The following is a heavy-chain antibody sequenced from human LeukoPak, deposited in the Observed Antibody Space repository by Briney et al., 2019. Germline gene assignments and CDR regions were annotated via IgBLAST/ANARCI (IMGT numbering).Heavy chain of an antibody. CDR2: FDPEDGET. V-gene: IGHV1-24*01. J-gene: IGHJ4*02. D-gene: IGHD3-9*01. CDR3: ATAGHRGEPSSYYDILTGYYNDGGDFDY. CDR1: GYTLTELS. Sequence: ASVKVSCKVSGYTLTELSMHWVRQAPGKGLEWMGGFDPEDGETIYAQKFQGRVTMTEDTSTDTAYMELSSLRSEDTAVYYCATAGHRGEPSSYYDILTGYYNDGGDFDYWGQGTLVTVSS.